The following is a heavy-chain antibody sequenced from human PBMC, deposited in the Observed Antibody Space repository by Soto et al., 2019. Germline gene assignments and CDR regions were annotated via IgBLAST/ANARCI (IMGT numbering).Heavy chain of an antibody. V-gene: IGHV4-4*07. CDR2: IYTSGST. D-gene: IGHD3-22*01. CDR3: ARDSGPTYYYDSSGYSEAFDI. J-gene: IGHJ3*02. CDR1: GGSISSYY. Sequence: SETLSLTCTVSGGSISSYYWSWIRQPAGKGLEWIGRIYTSGSTNYNPSLKSRVTMSVDTSRNQFSLKLSSVTAADTAVYYCARDSGPTYYYDSSGYSEAFDIWGQGTMVTVSS.